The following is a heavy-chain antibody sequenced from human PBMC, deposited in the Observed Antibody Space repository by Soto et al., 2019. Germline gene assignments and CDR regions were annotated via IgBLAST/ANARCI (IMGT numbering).Heavy chain of an antibody. CDR2: IYPGDSDT. D-gene: IGHD2-2*01. J-gene: IGHJ6*01. CDR3: ARLNRTVFFSTNRCINYYHQVMDV. V-gene: IGHV5-51*01. Sequence: GESLKISCKGSGYSFTSYRVARVRQMPEKGLEWMGIIYPGDSDTRYSPSFQGQVTISADKSISTAYLQWSSLKASDTAMYYCARLNRTVFFSTNRCINYYHQVMDVLVKGTSDTGSS. CDR1: GYSFTSYR.